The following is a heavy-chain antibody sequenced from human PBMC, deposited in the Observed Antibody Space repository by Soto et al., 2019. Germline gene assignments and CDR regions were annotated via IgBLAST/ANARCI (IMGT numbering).Heavy chain of an antibody. Sequence: HPGGSLRLSCAASGFTFSSYAMSWVRQAPGKGLEWVSAISGSGGSTYYADSVKGRFTISRDNSKNTLYLQMNSLRAEDTAVYYCAKDKEASGGALAAAGTFDYWGQGTLVTVSS. CDR2: ISGSGGST. J-gene: IGHJ4*02. V-gene: IGHV3-23*01. CDR1: GFTFSSYA. CDR3: AKDKEASGGALAAAGTFDY. D-gene: IGHD6-13*01.